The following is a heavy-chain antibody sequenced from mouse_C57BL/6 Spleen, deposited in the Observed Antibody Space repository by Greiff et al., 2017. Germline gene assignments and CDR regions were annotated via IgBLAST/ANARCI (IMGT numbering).Heavy chain of an antibody. CDR1: GYTFTSYW. CDR3: ARGGSNFSVGD. Sequence: QVQLQQPGAELVMPGASVKLSCKASGYTFTSYWMHWVKQRPGQGLEWIGEIDPSDSYTNYNQKFKGKSTLTVDKSSSTAYRQLSSLTSEDAAVYYCARGGSNFSVGDWGPGTLVTVAA. D-gene: IGHD2-5*01. CDR2: IDPSDSYT. J-gene: IGHJ3*02. V-gene: IGHV1-69*01.